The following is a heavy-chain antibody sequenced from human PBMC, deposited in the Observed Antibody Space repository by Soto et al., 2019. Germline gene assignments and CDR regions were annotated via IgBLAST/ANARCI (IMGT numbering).Heavy chain of an antibody. CDR2: ILYDGSNE. CDR1: GFTFSSYA. CDR3: AKDRVKWQQLAHHGLDV. V-gene: IGHV3-30*18. J-gene: IGHJ6*02. Sequence: QVQLVESGGGVVQPGRSLRLSCTASGFTFSSYAMHWVRQAPGKGLEWVAVILYDGSNEYYADSVKGRFTISRDNSKNTLYLQMNSLRAEDTAVYYCAKDRVKWQQLAHHGLDVWGQGTTVTVSS. D-gene: IGHD6-13*01.